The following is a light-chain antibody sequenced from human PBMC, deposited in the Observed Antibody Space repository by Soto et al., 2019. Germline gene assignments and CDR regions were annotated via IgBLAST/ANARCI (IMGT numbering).Light chain of an antibody. V-gene: IGLV2-14*01. CDR3: CSYADGSTYV. CDR1: SSDVGGYNY. J-gene: IGLJ1*01. CDR2: EVV. Sequence: QSVLTQPPSASGSPGQSVAISCTGTSSDVGGYNYVSWYQQHPGKAPKLMIYEVVNRPSGVSNRFSGSKSGNTASLTISGLQAEDEADYYCCSYADGSTYVFGTGTKV.